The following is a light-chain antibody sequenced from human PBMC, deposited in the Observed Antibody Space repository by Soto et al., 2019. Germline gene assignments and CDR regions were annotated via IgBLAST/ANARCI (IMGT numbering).Light chain of an antibody. CDR2: GAS. CDR3: QQYNDWPRGYT. CDR1: QSVSSN. V-gene: IGKV3-15*01. Sequence: EIVMTQSPATLSVSPGERATLSCRASQSVSSNLAWYQQKPGQAPRLLFYGASTRATGIPVGFSASGSGTEFTLTISSLQSEDFAVYYCQQYNDWPRGYTFGQGTKLEIK. J-gene: IGKJ2*01.